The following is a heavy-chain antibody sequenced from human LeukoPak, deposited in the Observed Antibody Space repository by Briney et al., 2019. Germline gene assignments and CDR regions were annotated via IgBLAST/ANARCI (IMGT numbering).Heavy chain of an antibody. CDR1: GFTFSSYA. J-gene: IGHJ4*02. V-gene: IGHV3-23*01. D-gene: IGHD3-22*01. Sequence: GGSLRLSCAASGFTFSSYAMSWVRQAPGKGLEWVSASGSGGSTYYADSVKGRFTISRDNSKNTLYLQMNSLTVGDTAFYFCTRGDYDGISLSFEYWGQGALVTVSS. CDR2: SGSGGST. CDR3: TRGDYDGISLSFEY.